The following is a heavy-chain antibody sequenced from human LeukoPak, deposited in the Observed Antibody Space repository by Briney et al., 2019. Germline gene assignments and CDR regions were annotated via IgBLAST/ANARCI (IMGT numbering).Heavy chain of an antibody. V-gene: IGHV3-21*01. CDR3: ARERGSEIEGATRQDFDY. D-gene: IGHD1-26*01. CDR2: ISSSSGYI. J-gene: IGHJ4*02. Sequence: GGSLRLSCAASGFTFSIYSMNWVRQAPGKGLEWVSSISSSSGYIYYADSVKGRFTISRDNAKNSLYLQMNSLRADDTAVYYCARERGSEIEGATRQDFDYWGQGTLVTVSS. CDR1: GFTFSIYS.